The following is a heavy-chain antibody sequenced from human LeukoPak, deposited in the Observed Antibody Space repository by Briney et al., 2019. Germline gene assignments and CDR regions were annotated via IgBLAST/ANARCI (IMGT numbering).Heavy chain of an antibody. V-gene: IGHV1-8*03. CDR1: GYTFTSYD. CDR2: MNPNSGNT. J-gene: IGHJ3*02. CDR3: ARVIFGLGAFDI. Sequence: ASVKVSCKASGYTFTSYDLNWVRQATGQGLEWMGWMNPNSGNTGYAQKFQGRVTITRNTSISTAYMELSSLRSEDTVVYYCARVIFGLGAFDIWGQGTMVTVSS. D-gene: IGHD3-3*01.